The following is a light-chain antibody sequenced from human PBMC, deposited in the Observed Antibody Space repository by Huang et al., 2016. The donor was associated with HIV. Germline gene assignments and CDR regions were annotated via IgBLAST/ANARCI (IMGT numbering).Light chain of an antibody. CDR3: QQTYSAPVT. Sequence: DIQVTQSPSSLSASVGDRVTITCRTSQRISSHLSWYQQKIGIGPKLLIYSSTVLQRGVPSRFTGSGSGTDFTLTINSLQPEDFATYYYQQTYSAPVTFGGGTRVEIK. V-gene: IGKV1-39*01. CDR2: SST. CDR1: QRISSH. J-gene: IGKJ4*01.